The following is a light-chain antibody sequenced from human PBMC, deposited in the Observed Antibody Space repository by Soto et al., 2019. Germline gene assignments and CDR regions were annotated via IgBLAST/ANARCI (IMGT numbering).Light chain of an antibody. J-gene: IGLJ2*01. Sequence: QSVLTQPPSVSGAPGQRVTISCTGSSSNIGAGFDVHWYQQLPGTAPKLLIYGNYNRPSGVPDRFSGSKSATSASLAITGLQAEDEADYYCQSYDSSLSGPVFGGGTKVTVL. CDR3: QSYDSSLSGPV. CDR1: SSNIGAGFD. CDR2: GNY. V-gene: IGLV1-40*01.